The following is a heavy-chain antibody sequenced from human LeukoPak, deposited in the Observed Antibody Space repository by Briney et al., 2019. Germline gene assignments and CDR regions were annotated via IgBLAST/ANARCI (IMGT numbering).Heavy chain of an antibody. D-gene: IGHD3-10*01. CDR1: GYTFTGYY. CDR2: INPNSGGT. CDR3: ARDFNYYGSGSFPDY. Sequence: ASVKVSCKASGYTFTGYYMHWVRQAPGQGLEWMGRINPNSGGTNYAQKFQGRVTMTRDTSISTAYMELSRLRSDDTAVYYCARDFNYYGSGSFPDYWGQGTLVTVSS. V-gene: IGHV1-2*06. J-gene: IGHJ4*02.